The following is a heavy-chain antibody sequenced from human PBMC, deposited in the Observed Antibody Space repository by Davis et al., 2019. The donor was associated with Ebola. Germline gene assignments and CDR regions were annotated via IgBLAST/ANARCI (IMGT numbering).Heavy chain of an antibody. CDR3: TTPGGQDSGYDVFDI. J-gene: IGHJ3*02. CDR2: INPNSGGT. V-gene: IGHV1-2*06. Sequence: AASVTVSCKASGYTFTSYGISWVRQAPGPGLEWMGRINPNSGGTNYAQKFQGRVTMTRDTSTTTVYMDLSSLRSEDTALYYCTTPGGQDSGYDVFDIWGQGTMVTVSS. CDR1: GYTFTSYG. D-gene: IGHD5-12*01.